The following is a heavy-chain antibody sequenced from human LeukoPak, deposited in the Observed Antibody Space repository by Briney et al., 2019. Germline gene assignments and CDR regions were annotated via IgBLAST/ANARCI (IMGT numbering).Heavy chain of an antibody. CDR1: GGSFSNFY. D-gene: IGHD5-24*01. CDR2: IYYSGST. V-gene: IGHV4-59*01. J-gene: IGHJ3*02. Sequence: SETLSLTCIVSGGSFSNFYWNWIRQPPGKGLEWIGYIYYSGSTNYNPSLKSRVTISVDTSKNQFSLKLSSVTAADTAVYYCAGRLWRRDGYNLSAFDIWGQGTMVTVSS. CDR3: AGRLWRRDGYNLSAFDI.